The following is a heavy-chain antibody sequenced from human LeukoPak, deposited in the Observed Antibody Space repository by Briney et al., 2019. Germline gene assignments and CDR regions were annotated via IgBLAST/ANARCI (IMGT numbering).Heavy chain of an antibody. CDR2: INSDGTSS. CDR3: ARDQAPSTNYYDSSGYLDY. J-gene: IGHJ4*02. CDR1: DFVFSSYW. D-gene: IGHD3-22*01. V-gene: IGHV3-74*03. Sequence: GGSLRLSCVASDFVFSSYWMHWVRQVPGKGLVWVLRINSDGTSSTYADFVKGRFTISRDNAKNTLYLEMSSLRVDDTAVYYCARDQAPSTNYYDSSGYLDYWGQGALVTVS.